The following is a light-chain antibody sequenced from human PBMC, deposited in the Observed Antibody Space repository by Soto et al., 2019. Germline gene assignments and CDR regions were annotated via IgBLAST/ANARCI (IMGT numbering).Light chain of an antibody. CDR3: QQLNSYPLT. CDR2: AAS. CDR1: QGISSY. Sequence: DIQLTQSPSFLSASVGDRVTITCRASQGISSYLAWYQKKPGKAPKLLIYAASTLQSGVPSRFSGSGSGTEFTLTISSLQPEDFATYYCQQLNSYPLTFGGGTKVEIK. J-gene: IGKJ4*01. V-gene: IGKV1-9*01.